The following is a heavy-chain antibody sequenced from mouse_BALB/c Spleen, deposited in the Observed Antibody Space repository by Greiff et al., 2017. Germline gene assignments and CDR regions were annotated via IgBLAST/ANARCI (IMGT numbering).Heavy chain of an antibody. CDR3: ARMGRLDY. D-gene: IGHD2-3*01. Sequence: QVQLQQSGAELAKPGASVKMSCKASGYTFTSYWMHWVKQRPGQGLEWIGYINPSTGYTEYNQKFKDKATLTADKSSSTAYMQLSSLTSEDSAVYYCARMGRLDYWGQGTTLTVSS. CDR2: INPSTGYT. V-gene: IGHV1-7*01. J-gene: IGHJ2*01. CDR1: GYTFTSYW.